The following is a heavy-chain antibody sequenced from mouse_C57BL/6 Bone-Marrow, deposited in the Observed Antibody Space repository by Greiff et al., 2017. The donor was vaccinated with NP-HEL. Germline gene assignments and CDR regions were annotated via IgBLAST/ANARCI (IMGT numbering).Heavy chain of an antibody. CDR3: GSGSDYYYGSRVFAY. Sequence: EVQLLQSGPELVKPGASVKISCKASGYSFTDYNMNWVKQSNGKSLEWIGVINPNYGTTSYNQKFKGKATLTVDQSSSTAYMQLNSLTSEDSAVYYCGSGSDYYYGSRVFAYWGQGTLVTVSA. CDR1: GYSFTDYN. J-gene: IGHJ3*01. CDR2: INPNYGTT. V-gene: IGHV1-39*01. D-gene: IGHD1-1*01.